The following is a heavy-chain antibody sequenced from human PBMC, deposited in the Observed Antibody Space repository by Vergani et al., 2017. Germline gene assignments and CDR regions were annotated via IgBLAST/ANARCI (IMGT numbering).Heavy chain of an antibody. V-gene: IGHV4-34*01. CDR3: AKGPLGVVTAGDDYFDY. CDR1: GGSFSGYY. CDR2: INHSGST. Sequence: QVQLQQWGAGLLKPSETLSLTCAVYGGSFSGYYWSWIRQPPGKGLEWIGEINHSGSTNYNPSLKSRVTISVDTSKNQFSLKLSSVTAADTAVYYCAKGPLGVVTAGDDYFDYWGQGTLVTVSS. D-gene: IGHD2-21*02. J-gene: IGHJ4*02.